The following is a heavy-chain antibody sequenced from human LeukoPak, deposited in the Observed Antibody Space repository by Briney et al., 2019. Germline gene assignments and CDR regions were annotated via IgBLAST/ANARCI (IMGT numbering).Heavy chain of an antibody. CDR1: GGSISSGSYY. D-gene: IGHD6-13*01. CDR2: IYTSGST. V-gene: IGHV4-61*02. CDR3: ARGEYSSSRGYWFDP. J-gene: IGHJ5*02. Sequence: SQTLSLTCTVSGGSISSGSYYWSWLRQPAGMGLEWIGRIYTSGSTNYNPSLKSRVTISVDTSKNQLSLKLSSVTAADTAVYYCARGEYSSSRGYWFDPWGQGTLVTVSS.